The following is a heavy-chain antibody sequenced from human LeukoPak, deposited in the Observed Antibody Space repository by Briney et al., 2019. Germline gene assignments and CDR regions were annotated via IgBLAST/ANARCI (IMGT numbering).Heavy chain of an antibody. D-gene: IGHD2-15*01. J-gene: IGHJ4*02. CDR3: ARGGYYCSGGSCDFDY. V-gene: IGHV1-3*01. CDR2: INAGNGNT. Sequence: SVKVSCKASGSTFTSYAMHWVRQAPGQRLEWMGWINAGNGNTKYSQKFQGRVTITMDTSASTAYMELSSLRSEDTAVYYCARGGYYCSGGSCDFDYWGQGTLVTVSS. CDR1: GSTFTSYA.